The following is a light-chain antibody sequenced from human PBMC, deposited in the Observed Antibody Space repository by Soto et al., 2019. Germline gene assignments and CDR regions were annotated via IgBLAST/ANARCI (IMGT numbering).Light chain of an antibody. V-gene: IGKV4-1*01. J-gene: IGKJ4*01. Sequence: DIVMTQSPDSLAVSLVERATIXXXXXXXXXYRSNNKNYLAWYXXKQRQXXKXXIYWSSTRESGVPDRFSGSGSGTDLTITISSLQAEDVEVYYCHQYYSAPLTFGGGTKVDIK. CDR2: WSS. CDR3: HQYYSAPLT. CDR1: XXXXYRSNNKNY.